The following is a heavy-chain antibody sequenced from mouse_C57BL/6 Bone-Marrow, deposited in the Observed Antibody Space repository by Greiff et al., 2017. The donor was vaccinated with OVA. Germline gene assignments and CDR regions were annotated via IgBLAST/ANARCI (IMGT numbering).Heavy chain of an antibody. D-gene: IGHD2-4*01. Sequence: VHVKQSGPVLVKPGASVKMSCKASGYTFTDYYMNWVKQSHGKSLEWIGVINPYNGGTSYNQKFKGKATLTVDKSSSTAYMELNSLTSEDSAVYYCARGPFYYDYGAWFAYWGQGTLVTVSA. CDR2: INPYNGGT. CDR1: GYTFTDYY. J-gene: IGHJ3*01. V-gene: IGHV1-19*01. CDR3: ARGPFYYDYGAWFAY.